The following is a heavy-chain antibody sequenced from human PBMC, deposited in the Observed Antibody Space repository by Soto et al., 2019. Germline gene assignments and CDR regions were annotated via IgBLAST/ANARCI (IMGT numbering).Heavy chain of an antibody. V-gene: IGHV4-4*02. J-gene: IGHJ4*02. CDR1: GASISSYW. CDR3: STNRDSSTFCDY. Sequence: QVQLQESGPGLVKPSGTLSLTCAVSGASISSYWWRWVRQTPGKGLEWIGEILQSGTTNSNPSLTSRVAMTLDKSKNQFSVRLPSVTAADTAVYYCSTNRDSSTFCDYWGRGNLVTVSS. CDR2: ILQSGTT. D-gene: IGHD6-13*01.